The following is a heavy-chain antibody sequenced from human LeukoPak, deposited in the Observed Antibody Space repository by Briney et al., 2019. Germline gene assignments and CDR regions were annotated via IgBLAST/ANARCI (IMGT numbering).Heavy chain of an antibody. J-gene: IGHJ4*02. CDR1: GGSISSGGYS. CDR3: ARTNYGSGDF. D-gene: IGHD3-10*01. CDR2: IYESGNT. Sequence: PSETLSLTCAVSGGSISSGGYSWSWIRQPPGKGLEWIGYIYESGNTYYNPSLKSRVSISMDTSKNQFSLNLNSVTAADTAVYFCARTNYGSGDFWGQGSLVTVSS. V-gene: IGHV4-30-4*07.